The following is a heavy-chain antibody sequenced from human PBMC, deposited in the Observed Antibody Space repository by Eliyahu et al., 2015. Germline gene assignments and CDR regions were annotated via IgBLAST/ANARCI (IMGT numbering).Heavy chain of an antibody. CDR2: ISYDGSNK. J-gene: IGHJ4*02. CDR1: GLTFSSYG. Sequence: RLSCAASGLTFSSYGMHWVRQAPGKGLEWVAVISYDGSNKYYADSVXGRFTISRDNSKNTLYLQMNSLXAEDTAVYYCAKEGVSDPVVVVADTFYYFDYWGQGTLVTVSS. CDR3: AKEGVSDPVVVVADTFYYFDY. D-gene: IGHD2-15*01. V-gene: IGHV3-30*18.